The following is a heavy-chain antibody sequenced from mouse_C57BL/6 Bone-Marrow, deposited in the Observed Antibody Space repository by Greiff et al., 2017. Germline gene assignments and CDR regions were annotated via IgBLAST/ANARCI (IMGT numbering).Heavy chain of an antibody. CDR2: IHPNSGST. J-gene: IGHJ4*01. V-gene: IGHV1-64*01. CDR3: ARAYYYAMDY. CDR1: GYTFTSYW. Sequence: QVQLKQPGAELVKPGASVKLSCKASGYTFTSYWMHWVKQRPGQGLEWIGMIHPNSGSTNYNEKFKSKATLTVDKSSITAYMHLSSLTSEDSAVYYCARAYYYAMDYWGQGTSVTVSS.